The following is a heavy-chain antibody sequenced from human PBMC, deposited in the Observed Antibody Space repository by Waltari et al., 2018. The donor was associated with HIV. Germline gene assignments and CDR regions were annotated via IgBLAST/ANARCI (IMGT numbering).Heavy chain of an antibody. Sequence: QVQLVQSGAEVKKPGSSVKVSCKASGGPFSSYAISWVRPAPGQGLEWMGGIIPIFGTANYAQKFQGRVTITADESTSTAYMELSSLRSEDTAVYYCARDRPPDSGGYYRWFDPWGQGTLVTVSS. CDR3: ARDRPPDSGGYYRWFDP. CDR1: GGPFSSYA. D-gene: IGHD3-22*01. J-gene: IGHJ5*02. CDR2: IIPIFGTA. V-gene: IGHV1-69*01.